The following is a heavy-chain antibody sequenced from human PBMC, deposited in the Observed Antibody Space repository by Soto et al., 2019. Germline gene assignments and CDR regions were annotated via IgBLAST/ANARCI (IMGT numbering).Heavy chain of an antibody. CDR1: GGSISSYY. CDR3: AIIAVAGNYYYYGMDV. J-gene: IGHJ6*02. CDR2: IYHSGST. Sequence: PSETLSLTCTVSGGSISSYYWSWIRQPPGKGLEWIGEIYHSGSTNYNPSLKSRVTISVDKSKNQFSLKLSSVTAADTAVYYCAIIAVAGNYYYYGMDVWGQGTTVTVSS. D-gene: IGHD6-19*01. V-gene: IGHV4-59*12.